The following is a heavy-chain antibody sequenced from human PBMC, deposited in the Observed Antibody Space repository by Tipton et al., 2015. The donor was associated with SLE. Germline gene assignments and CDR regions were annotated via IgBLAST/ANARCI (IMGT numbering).Heavy chain of an antibody. J-gene: IGHJ4*02. CDR2: ISYDGSNK. Sequence: SLRLSCAASGFTFSSYTMHWVRQAPGKGLEWVAVISYDGSNKYYADSVKGRFTISRDSSKNTLSLQMSDLRAEDTAVYYCAREGNWAGEVDYWGQGTLVTVSS. V-gene: IGHV3-30*04. CDR1: GFTFSSYT. CDR3: AREGNWAGEVDY. D-gene: IGHD7-27*01.